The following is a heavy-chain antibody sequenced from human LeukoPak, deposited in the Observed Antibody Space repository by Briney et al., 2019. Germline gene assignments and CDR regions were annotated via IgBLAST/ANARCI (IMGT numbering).Heavy chain of an antibody. V-gene: IGHV3-74*01. CDR3: ATVFDY. Sequence: GGSLRLSCAVSGFTLSSNWMHWVRQAPGKGLEWVSRMNQDGSGTSYADSVKGRFTISRDNAKNTVYLQMNSLRAEDSAMYYCATVFDYWGQGTLVTVSS. CDR2: MNQDGSGT. J-gene: IGHJ4*02. CDR1: GFTLSSNW.